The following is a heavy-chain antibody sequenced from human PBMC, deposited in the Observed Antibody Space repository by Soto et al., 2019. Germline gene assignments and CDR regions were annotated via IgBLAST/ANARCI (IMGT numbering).Heavy chain of an antibody. V-gene: IGHV3-30*03. Sequence: PGGSLRLSCAASGFTFSSYGMHWVRQAPGKGLEWVAVISYDGSNKYYADSVKGRFTISRDNSKNTLYLQMNSLRAEDTAVYYCARGGYSSGWDYYGMDVWGQGTTVTVSS. CDR2: ISYDGSNK. J-gene: IGHJ6*02. CDR3: ARGGYSSGWDYYGMDV. CDR1: GFTFSSYG. D-gene: IGHD6-19*01.